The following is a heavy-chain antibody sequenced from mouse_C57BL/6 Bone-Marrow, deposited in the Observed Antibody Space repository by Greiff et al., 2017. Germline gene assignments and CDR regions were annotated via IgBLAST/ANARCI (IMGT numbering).Heavy chain of an antibody. CDR2: IDPETGGT. CDR3: TRSEHYFDC. CDR1: GYTFTDYE. Sequence: QVQLQQSGAELVRPGASVTLSCKASGYTFTDYEMHWVKQTPVHGLEWIGAIDPETGGTAYNQKFKGKAILTADKSSSTAYMELRSLTSEDSAVYYCTRSEHYFDCRGQSTTLTV. V-gene: IGHV1-15*01. J-gene: IGHJ2*01.